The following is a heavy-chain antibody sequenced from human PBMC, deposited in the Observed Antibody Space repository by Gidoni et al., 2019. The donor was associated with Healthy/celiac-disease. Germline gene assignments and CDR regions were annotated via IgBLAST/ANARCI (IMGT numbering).Heavy chain of an antibody. Sequence: QLQLPESGAGLVRPSETLSRTCTVSGCSISSSSYYWGWIRQPPGKGLEWIGSIYYSGSTYYNPSLKSRVTISVDTSKNQFSLKLSSVTAADTAVYYCARQLAVDTLPGWFDPWGQGTLVTVSS. D-gene: IGHD6-19*01. J-gene: IGHJ5*02. CDR3: ARQLAVDTLPGWFDP. CDR1: GCSISSSSYY. V-gene: IGHV4-39*01. CDR2: IYYSGST.